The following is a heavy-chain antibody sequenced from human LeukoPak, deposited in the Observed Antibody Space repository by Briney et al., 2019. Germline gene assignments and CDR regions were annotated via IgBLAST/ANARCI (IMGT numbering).Heavy chain of an antibody. CDR3: ARAYYYDSSGYPQYYFDY. CDR2: ISAYNGNT. V-gene: IGHV1-18*01. J-gene: IGHJ4*02. Sequence: ASVKVSCKASGYTFTSYGISWVRQAPGQGLEWMGWISAYNGNTNYAQKLQGRVTMTTDTSTSTAYMGLRSLRSDDTAVYYCARAYYYDSSGYPQYYFDYWGQGTLVTVSS. D-gene: IGHD3-22*01. CDR1: GYTFTSYG.